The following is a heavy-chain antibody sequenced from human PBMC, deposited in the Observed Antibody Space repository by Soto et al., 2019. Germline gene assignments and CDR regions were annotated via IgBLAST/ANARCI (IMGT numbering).Heavy chain of an antibody. CDR2: IKGKTDGGTT. Sequence: GGSLRLSCAASGFSLTYAWMNWVRQAPGKGLEWVGHIKGKTDGGTTDYAAPVKGRFTISRDESKNTLYLQMDSLKTEDTGVYYCVTARASAGYWGQGTLVTVSS. D-gene: IGHD6-25*01. V-gene: IGHV3-15*07. CDR3: VTARASAGY. J-gene: IGHJ1*01. CDR1: GFSLTYAW.